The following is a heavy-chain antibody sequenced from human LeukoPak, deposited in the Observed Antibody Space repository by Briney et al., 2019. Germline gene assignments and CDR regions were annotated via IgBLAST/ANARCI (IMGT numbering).Heavy chain of an antibody. D-gene: IGHD2-8*01. CDR2: ISFDGGRT. CDR1: GFTFSNYA. Sequence: GGSLRLSCAASGFTFSNYAMSWVRQAPGEGLQWVSTISFDGGRTYYAGSVEGRFTISRDNSKDTLYLQMSSLRAGDTAVYYCAKDPETWSQGYSDHWGQGILVTVSS. J-gene: IGHJ4*02. CDR3: AKDPETWSQGYSDH. V-gene: IGHV3-23*01.